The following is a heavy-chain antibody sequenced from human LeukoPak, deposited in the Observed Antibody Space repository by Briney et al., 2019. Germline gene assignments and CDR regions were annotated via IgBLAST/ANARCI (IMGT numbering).Heavy chain of an antibody. Sequence: GGSLRLSCAASGFTFSSYWMSWVRQAPGKGLEWVANIKQDGSEKYYVDSVKGRFTISRDNAKNSLYLQMNSLRAEDTAVYYCGRESYSNYVGGYFDYWGRGTLVTVS. CDR2: IKQDGSEK. CDR3: GRESYSNYVGGYFDY. J-gene: IGHJ4*02. V-gene: IGHV3-7*01. CDR1: GFTFSSYW. D-gene: IGHD4-11*01.